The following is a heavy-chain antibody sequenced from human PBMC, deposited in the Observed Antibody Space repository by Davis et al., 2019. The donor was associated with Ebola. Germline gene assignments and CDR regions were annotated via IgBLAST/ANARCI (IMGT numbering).Heavy chain of an antibody. CDR2: TYYYRSKWYI. CDR3: ARGWLRVGMDV. Sequence: HPQTPSLTCAISGDSVPGNNGAWNWLRQSPSRGLERLGRTYYYRSKWYIDYAQSVRGRIIINPDTSRNQLSLPLNSVTPEDTALYYCARGWLRVGMDVWGEGTTVTVSS. J-gene: IGHJ6*04. D-gene: IGHD5-18*01. V-gene: IGHV6-1*01. CDR1: GDSVPGNNGA.